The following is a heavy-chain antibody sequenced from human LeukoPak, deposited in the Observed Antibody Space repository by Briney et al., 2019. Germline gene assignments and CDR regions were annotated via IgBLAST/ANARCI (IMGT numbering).Heavy chain of an antibody. CDR3: ARGGGRYSVDY. CDR1: GYTFTGYY. Sequence: ASVKVSCKSSGYTFTGYYIHWVRQAPGQGLEWMGWINPNSGASNYAQKFQGRVTMTRDTSISTAYMELSRLRTDDTAVYYYARGGGRYSVDYWGQGTLVIVSS. D-gene: IGHD1-26*01. CDR2: INPNSGAS. V-gene: IGHV1-2*02. J-gene: IGHJ4*02.